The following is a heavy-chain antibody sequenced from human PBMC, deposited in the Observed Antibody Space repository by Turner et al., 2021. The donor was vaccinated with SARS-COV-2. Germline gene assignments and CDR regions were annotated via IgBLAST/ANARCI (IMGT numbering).Heavy chain of an antibody. CDR2: ISYDGSNK. Sequence: VAMVVAGGGVVQPGRSLRLSRACSGFSLSIYGMHWVRQAPGKGLGWVAVISYDGSNKYYADSVKGRFTISRDNSKNTLYLQMNSLRAEDTAVYYCAKDGASFLLHFGEPTFYFDYWGQGTLVTVSS. CDR3: AKDGASFLLHFGEPTFYFDY. CDR1: GFSLSIYG. V-gene: IGHV3-30*18. J-gene: IGHJ4*02. D-gene: IGHD3-10*01.